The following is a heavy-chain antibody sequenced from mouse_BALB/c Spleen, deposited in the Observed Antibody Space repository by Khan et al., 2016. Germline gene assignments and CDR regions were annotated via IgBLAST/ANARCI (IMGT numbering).Heavy chain of an antibody. CDR2: IYPKNGDT. D-gene: IGHD2-10*01. CDR3: SSGGAYYHYCFGY. J-gene: IGHJ2*01. Sequence: QIQLVQSGAELVRPGSSVKISCKASGYAFSSYWMNWVKQRPGQGLEWIGQIYPKNGDTNYNGKFKGKVTMNEDKSYTTAYMKLAVLTSEASAVYFCSSGGAYYHYCFGYWGQGTPLTVSS. V-gene: IGHV1-80*01. CDR1: GYAFSSYW.